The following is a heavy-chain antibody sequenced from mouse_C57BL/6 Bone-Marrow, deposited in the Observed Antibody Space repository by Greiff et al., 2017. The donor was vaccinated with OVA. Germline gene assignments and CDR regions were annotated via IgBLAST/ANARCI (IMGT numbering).Heavy chain of an antibody. V-gene: IGHV1-69*01. CDR3: ARRDYGSRYFDY. CDR1: GYTFTSYW. Sequence: QVQLQQPGAELVMPGASVKLSCKASGYTFTSYWMHWVKQRPGQGLEWIGEIDPSDSYTNYNQKFKGKSTLTVDKSSSTAYMQLSSLTSEDSAVYYCARRDYGSRYFDYWGQGTTLTVSS. J-gene: IGHJ2*01. D-gene: IGHD1-1*01. CDR2: IDPSDSYT.